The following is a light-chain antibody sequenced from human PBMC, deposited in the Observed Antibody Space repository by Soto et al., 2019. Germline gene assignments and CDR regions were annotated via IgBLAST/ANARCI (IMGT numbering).Light chain of an antibody. Sequence: DIQLTQSPSSLSASLGDRATIACQASQDISKYLNWFQQRPGKAPKLLIYDASNLETGVSSRFSGSGSATDFTLTISSLQPEDIATYYCQQYGNLPPGFGGGTNVEIK. J-gene: IGKJ4*01. CDR2: DAS. CDR3: QQYGNLPPG. CDR1: QDISKY. V-gene: IGKV1-33*01.